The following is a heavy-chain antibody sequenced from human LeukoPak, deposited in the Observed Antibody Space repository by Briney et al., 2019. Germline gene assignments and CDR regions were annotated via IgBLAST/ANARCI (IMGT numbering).Heavy chain of an antibody. CDR2: ISSSSTTM. CDR3: VRDQSYSSHYFDS. J-gene: IGHJ4*02. D-gene: IGHD6-13*01. V-gene: IGHV3-48*04. Sequence: GGSLRLSCEASGFTFNTYDMNWVRQTPGKGLEWISYISSSSTTMYYADSVDGRSTISRDNDKNSLHLRVYSLRAEDTAVYYCVRDQSYSSHYFDSWGQGTLVTVSS. CDR1: GFTFNTYD.